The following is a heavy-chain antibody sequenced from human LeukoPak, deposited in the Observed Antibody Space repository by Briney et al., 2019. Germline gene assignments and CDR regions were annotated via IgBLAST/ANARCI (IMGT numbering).Heavy chain of an antibody. J-gene: IGHJ4*02. V-gene: IGHV3-23*01. Sequence: GGSLRLSCAASGLALSNHGMSWVRQAPGKGLEWVSGISGSGGSTYQADSVKGRFTISRDNSKNTLFLQMNSLRAEDTAIYYCAKGRNFWGSGNSYPTYFDSWGQGTLVTVSS. D-gene: IGHD3-10*01. CDR3: AKGRNFWGSGNSYPTYFDS. CDR1: GLALSNHG. CDR2: ISGSGGST.